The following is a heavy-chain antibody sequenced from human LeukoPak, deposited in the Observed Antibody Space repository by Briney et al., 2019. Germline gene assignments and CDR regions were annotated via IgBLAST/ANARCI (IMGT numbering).Heavy chain of an antibody. CDR1: GFVFSNYG. Sequence: GGSLRLSCQTSGFVFSNYGMHWVRQAPGKGLEGVAFVRFDASNEYYADSVKGRFTISRDNSRNTLYLQMNSLRTDDTGVYSCAKDSNSGYVSVGPNYWGLGTLVTVSS. CDR2: VRFDASNE. D-gene: IGHD5-12*01. J-gene: IGHJ4*02. V-gene: IGHV3-30*02. CDR3: AKDSNSGYVSVGPNY.